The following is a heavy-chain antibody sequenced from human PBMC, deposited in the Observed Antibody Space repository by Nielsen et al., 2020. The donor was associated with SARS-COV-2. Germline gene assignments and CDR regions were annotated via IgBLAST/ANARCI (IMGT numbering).Heavy chain of an antibody. D-gene: IGHD3-3*01. CDR2: IYHSGST. CDR1: GYSISSGYY. V-gene: IGHV4-38-2*02. Sequence: SETLSLTCTVSGYSISSGYYWGWIRPPPGQGLEWIGSIYHSGSTYYNPSLKSRVTISVDTSKNQFSLKLSSVTAADTAVYYCARTGSQTPSITIFGVVIIDYYYYGMDVWGQGTTVTVSS. CDR3: ARTGSQTPSITIFGVVIIDYYYYGMDV. J-gene: IGHJ6*02.